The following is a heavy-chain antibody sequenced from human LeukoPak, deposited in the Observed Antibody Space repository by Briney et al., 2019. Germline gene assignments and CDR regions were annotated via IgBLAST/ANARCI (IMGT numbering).Heavy chain of an antibody. Sequence: GGSLRLSCAASGFTFDDYTMHWVRQAPGKGLEWVSAIDGSGDSTFYADSVRGRFTISRDNSKNTLYLQMNSLRAEDTAVYYCAKAIAAAGFFDYWGQGTLVTVSS. J-gene: IGHJ4*02. CDR1: GFTFDDYT. CDR2: IDGSGDST. D-gene: IGHD6-13*01. V-gene: IGHV3-23*01. CDR3: AKAIAAAGFFDY.